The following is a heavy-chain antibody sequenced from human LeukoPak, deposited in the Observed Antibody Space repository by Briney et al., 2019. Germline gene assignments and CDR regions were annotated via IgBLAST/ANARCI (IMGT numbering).Heavy chain of an antibody. CDR2: ISGSGGST. Sequence: GGSHRLSCAASGFTISSYAMSWVRQAPGKGLEWVSAISGSGGSTYYADSVKGRFTISRNNSKNTLYLQMNSLRAEDTAVYYCAKAPVVPAANSFGALDIWGQGTMDTVSS. CDR1: GFTISSYA. D-gene: IGHD2-2*01. CDR3: AKAPVVPAANSFGALDI. V-gene: IGHV3-23*01. J-gene: IGHJ3*02.